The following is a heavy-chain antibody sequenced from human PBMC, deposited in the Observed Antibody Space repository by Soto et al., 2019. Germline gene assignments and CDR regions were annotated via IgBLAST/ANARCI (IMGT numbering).Heavy chain of an antibody. J-gene: IGHJ5*02. CDR3: AKTPIGYCSGGTCSNWFDP. D-gene: IGHD2-15*01. CDR1: GGSISSYY. CDR2: IYYSGST. V-gene: IGHV4-59*08. Sequence: PSETLSLTCTVSGGSISSYYWSWIRQPPGKGLEWIGYIYYSGSTNYNPSLKSRVTISVDTSKNQFSLKLSSVTAADTAVYYCAKTPIGYCSGGTCSNWFDPWGQGTLVTVSS.